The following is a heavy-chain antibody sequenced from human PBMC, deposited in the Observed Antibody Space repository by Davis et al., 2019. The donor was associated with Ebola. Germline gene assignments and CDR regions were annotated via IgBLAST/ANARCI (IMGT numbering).Heavy chain of an antibody. J-gene: IGHJ4*02. Sequence: GGSLRLSCAASGFTFSSYDMHWVRQATGKGLEWVSAIGTADDTYYPGSVKGRFTISRENAKNSLYLQMNSLRAEDTAVYYCARIALLRFLEWLPPHIDYWGQGTLVTVSS. CDR3: ARIALLRFLEWLPPHIDY. CDR1: GFTFSSYD. CDR2: IGTADDT. V-gene: IGHV3-13*01. D-gene: IGHD3-3*01.